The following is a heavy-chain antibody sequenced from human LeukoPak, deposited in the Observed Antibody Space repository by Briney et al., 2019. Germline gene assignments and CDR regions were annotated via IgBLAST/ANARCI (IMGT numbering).Heavy chain of an antibody. CDR2: INPNSGGT. V-gene: IGHV1-2*02. Sequence: ASVKVSCKASGYIFTGYYMHWVRQAPGQGLEWMGWINPNSGGTNYAQNFQGRVTMTRDTSISTAYMELSRLRSDDTAVYYCARDLSWLPDYWGQGTLVTVSS. D-gene: IGHD5-12*01. J-gene: IGHJ4*02. CDR1: GYIFTGYY. CDR3: ARDLSWLPDY.